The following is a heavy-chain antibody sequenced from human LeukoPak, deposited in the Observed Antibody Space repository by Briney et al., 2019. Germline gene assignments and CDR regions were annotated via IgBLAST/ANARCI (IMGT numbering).Heavy chain of an antibody. CDR1: GFTFSSYA. CDR3: VKGQQLDLCYYYGMDV. J-gene: IGHJ6*04. V-gene: IGHV3-64D*06. CDR2: ISSNGGST. D-gene: IGHD6-13*01. Sequence: GGSLRLSCSASGFTFSSYAMHWVRQAPGKGLEYVSAISSNGGSTYYADSVKGRFTISRDNSKNTLYLQMSSLRAEDTAVYYCVKGQQLDLCYYYGMDVWGKGTTVTVSS.